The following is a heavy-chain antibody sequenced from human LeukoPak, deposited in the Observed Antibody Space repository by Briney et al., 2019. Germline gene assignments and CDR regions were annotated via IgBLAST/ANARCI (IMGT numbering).Heavy chain of an antibody. J-gene: IGHJ4*02. CDR1: SGSFNDYC. D-gene: IGHD5-18*01. CDR2: IYSGGSV. V-gene: IGHV4-34*01. Sequence: SETLSLTCAVYSGSFNDYCWIWLRQPPRRGLEWIGEIYSGGSVNYDPSLKGRLAISVDPSKSQFSLKLSSLTAADTAVYFCARHGERGYSYGHDYWGQGTLVTVSS. CDR3: ARHGERGYSYGHDY.